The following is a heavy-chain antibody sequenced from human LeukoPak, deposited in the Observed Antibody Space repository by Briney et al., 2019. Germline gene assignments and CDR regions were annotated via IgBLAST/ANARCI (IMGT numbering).Heavy chain of an antibody. J-gene: IGHJ4*02. CDR1: GFTFSSYA. D-gene: IGHD6-19*01. CDR3: ARGTDPRIAVAGTGDY. V-gene: IGHV3-30-3*01. Sequence: QPGRSLRLSCAASGFTFSSYAMHWVRQAPGKGLEWVAVISYDGSNKYYADSVKGRFTISRDNSKNTLYLQMNSLRAEDTAVYYRARGTDPRIAVAGTGDYWGQGTLVTVSS. CDR2: ISYDGSNK.